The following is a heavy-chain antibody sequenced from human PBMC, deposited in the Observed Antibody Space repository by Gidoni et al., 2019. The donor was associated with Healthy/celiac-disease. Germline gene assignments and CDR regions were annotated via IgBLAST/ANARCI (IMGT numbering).Heavy chain of an antibody. CDR3: ARDSEGGIAAAGTVVFDY. CDR1: GGSLIRSSLY. V-gene: IGHV4-39*07. CDR2: IYYSGST. D-gene: IGHD6-13*01. J-gene: IGHJ4*02. Sequence: LQLHGSVPGLVMPAETLSLTGTVAGGSLIRSSLYWGWIRQPPGKGLELVGSIYYSGSTYYNPSLKSRVTISVDTSKNQFSLKLSSVTAADTAVYYCARDSEGGIAAAGTVVFDYWGQGTLVTVSS.